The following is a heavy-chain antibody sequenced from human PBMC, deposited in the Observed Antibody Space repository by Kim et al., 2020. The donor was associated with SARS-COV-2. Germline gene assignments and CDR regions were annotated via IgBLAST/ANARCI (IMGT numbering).Heavy chain of an antibody. J-gene: IGHJ4*02. CDR2: ISPYNGNT. CDR1: GYRFSVFG. Sequence: ASVTVSCKTSGYRFSVFGITWVRQVPGQGLEWMGWISPYNGNTIYVQKLQGRATMAADTSTRTSYMELRSLTSDDTNVYFCARGEGSSTGILDYCGQSSLVTVSS. D-gene: IGHD1-20*01. V-gene: IGHV1-18*01. CDR3: ARGEGSSTGILDY.